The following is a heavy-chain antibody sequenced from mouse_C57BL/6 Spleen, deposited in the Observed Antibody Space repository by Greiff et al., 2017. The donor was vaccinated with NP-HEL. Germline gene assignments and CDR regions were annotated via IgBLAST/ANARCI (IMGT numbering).Heavy chain of an antibody. Sequence: EVKLVESGGDLVKPGGSLKLSCAASGFTFSSYGMSWVRQTPDKRLEWVATISSGGSYTYYPDSVKGRFTISRDNAKNTLYLQMSSLKSEDTAMYYCARQEVGFDYWGQGTTLTVSS. D-gene: IGHD1-1*01. V-gene: IGHV5-6*01. CDR1: GFTFSSYG. CDR2: ISSGGSYT. J-gene: IGHJ2*01. CDR3: ARQEVGFDY.